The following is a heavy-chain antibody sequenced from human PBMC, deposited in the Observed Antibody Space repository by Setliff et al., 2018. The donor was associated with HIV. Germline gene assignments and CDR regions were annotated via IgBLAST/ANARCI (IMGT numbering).Heavy chain of an antibody. Sequence: GGSLRLSCAASGLIFSSYEMNWVRQAPGKGLEWVEYISGSGTRTFYLDSVKGRFSISRDDARNSVYLQMNNLRAEDTAVYYCASDSVRGASWYPGCFDVWGQGAMVTVSS. CDR1: GLIFSSYE. D-gene: IGHD3-10*01. J-gene: IGHJ3*01. CDR3: ASDSVRGASWYPGCFDV. CDR2: ISGSGTRT. V-gene: IGHV3-48*03.